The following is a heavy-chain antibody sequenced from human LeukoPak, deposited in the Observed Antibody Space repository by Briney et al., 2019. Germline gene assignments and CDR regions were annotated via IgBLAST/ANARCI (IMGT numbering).Heavy chain of an antibody. D-gene: IGHD5-18*01. CDR3: AKDKYSPFDY. J-gene: IGHJ4*02. CDR2: IRYDGSNK. Sequence: GGSLSLSCAASGFTFSSYGMHWVRQAPGKGLEWVAFIRYDGSNKYYAESVKGRFTISRDNSINTLYLQMNSLRAEDTAVYYCAKDKYSPFDYWGQGTLVTVSS. V-gene: IGHV3-30*02. CDR1: GFTFSSYG.